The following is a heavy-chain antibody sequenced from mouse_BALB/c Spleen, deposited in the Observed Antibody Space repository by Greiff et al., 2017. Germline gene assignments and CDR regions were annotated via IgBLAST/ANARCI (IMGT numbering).Heavy chain of an antibody. CDR1: GFTFTDYY. J-gene: IGHJ1*01. D-gene: IGHD1-1*01. CDR3: ARAPYGSSYWYFEV. Sequence: EVKLVESGGGLVQPGGSLRLSCATSGFTFTDYYMSWVRQPPGKALEWLGFIRNKANGYTTEYSASVKGRFTISRDNSQSILYLQMNTLRAEDSATYYCARAPYGSSYWYFEVWGAGTTVTVSS. V-gene: IGHV7-3*02. CDR2: IRNKANGYTT.